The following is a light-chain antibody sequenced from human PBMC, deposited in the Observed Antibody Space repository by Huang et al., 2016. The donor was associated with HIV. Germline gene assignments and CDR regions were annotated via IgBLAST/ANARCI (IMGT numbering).Light chain of an antibody. CDR1: QSITHS. Sequence: EIVMTQSPATLSVSPGERATLSCRASQSITHSLAWYQQKPGQAPRLLIYGASTMATGSPARFSGSGSGTAFTLNIDSLQSEDFALYYCQQYNNWPPSITFGQGTRLEI. CDR3: QQYNNWPPSIT. J-gene: IGKJ5*01. CDR2: GAS. V-gene: IGKV3-15*01.